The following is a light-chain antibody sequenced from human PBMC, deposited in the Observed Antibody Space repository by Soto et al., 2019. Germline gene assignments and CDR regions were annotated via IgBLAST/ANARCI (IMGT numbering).Light chain of an antibody. CDR1: QSVSSY. CDR2: DAS. Sequence: IVLTQSPATLSLSPGERATLSCRASQSVSSYLAWYQQKPGQAPRLLIYDASNRATGIPARFSGSGSETDFTLTISSLEPEDSAVYYCQQRSNWPSITFGQGTRLEIK. J-gene: IGKJ5*01. V-gene: IGKV3-11*01. CDR3: QQRSNWPSIT.